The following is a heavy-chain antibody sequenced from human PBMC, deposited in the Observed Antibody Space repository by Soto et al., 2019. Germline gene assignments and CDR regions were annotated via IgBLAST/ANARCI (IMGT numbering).Heavy chain of an antibody. CDR2: IYSGGST. CDR3: ARIWNTNMDMNFHY. J-gene: IGHJ4*02. Sequence: PVGSLRLSCAASGFTVSGNYMGWVRQAPGKGLDWVSAIYSGGSTLYADSVKGRFAISRDNSKDTLYVQMSSLRAEDTAVYYCARIWNTNMDMNFHYWGQGTLVTVSS. V-gene: IGHV3-53*01. CDR1: GFTVSGNY. D-gene: IGHD5-18*01.